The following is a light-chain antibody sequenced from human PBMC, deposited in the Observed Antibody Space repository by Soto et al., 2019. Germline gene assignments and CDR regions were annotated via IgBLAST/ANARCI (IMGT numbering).Light chain of an antibody. CDR2: DAS. J-gene: IGKJ1*01. CDR1: QDIRSH. CDR3: QQYGTSPRT. Sequence: ENVLTHSPGTLSLSPWEIVTLSCGASQDIRSHLAWYQQKPGQAPRLLIFDASSRATGIPDRFSGSGSGTDFTRSISRLEPEDFAVYYCQQYGTSPRTFGQGTKVDIK. V-gene: IGKV3-20*01.